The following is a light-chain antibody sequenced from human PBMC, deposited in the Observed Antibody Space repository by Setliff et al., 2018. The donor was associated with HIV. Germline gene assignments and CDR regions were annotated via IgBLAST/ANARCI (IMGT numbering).Light chain of an antibody. Sequence: QSVLTQPASVSGSPGQSIAISCTGTDSDVGGYDYVSWYQQVPGKAPKLMIHDVSKRPSGVPDRFSASKSGNTASLTISGLQAEDDADYYCCSYAGSPYVFGTGTKVTVL. V-gene: IGLV2-11*01. CDR3: CSYAGSPYV. J-gene: IGLJ1*01. CDR1: DSDVGGYDY. CDR2: DVS.